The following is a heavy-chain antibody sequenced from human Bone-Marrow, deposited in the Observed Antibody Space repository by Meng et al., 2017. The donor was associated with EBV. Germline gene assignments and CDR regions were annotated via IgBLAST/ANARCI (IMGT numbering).Heavy chain of an antibody. CDR2: IWYDGSNK. V-gene: IGHV3-33*01. J-gene: IGHJ4*02. Sequence: QGQLVQSGGGVVQTGSSRALSVAASGFPSMCYCMHWVRQAPGKGLEWVAVIWYDGSNKHYADSVKGRFTISRDNSKNTLYLQMNSLRAEDTAVYYCARDSSGSGSYYHFDYWGQGTLVTVSS. CDR1: GFPSMCYC. D-gene: IGHD3-10*01. CDR3: ARDSSGSGSYYHFDY.